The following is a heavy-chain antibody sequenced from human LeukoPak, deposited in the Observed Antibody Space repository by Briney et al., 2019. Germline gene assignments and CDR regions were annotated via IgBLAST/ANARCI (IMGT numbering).Heavy chain of an antibody. CDR3: AKVVDTAMVTILSRWYYYMDV. D-gene: IGHD5-18*01. J-gene: IGHJ6*03. Sequence: GGSLRLSCAASGFTFSSYGMHWVRQAPGKGLEWVAFIRYDGSNKYYADSVKGRFTISRDNSKNTLYLQMNSLRAEDTAVYYCAKVVDTAMVTILSRWYYYMDVWGKGTTVTISS. V-gene: IGHV3-30*02. CDR1: GFTFSSYG. CDR2: IRYDGSNK.